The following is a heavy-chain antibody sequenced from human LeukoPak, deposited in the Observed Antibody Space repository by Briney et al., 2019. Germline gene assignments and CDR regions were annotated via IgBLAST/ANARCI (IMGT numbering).Heavy chain of an antibody. V-gene: IGHV1-46*01. D-gene: IGHD3-22*01. J-gene: IGHJ3*02. CDR2: INPGGGST. CDR3: ARDRPHDYYDSSGYMVGAFDI. CDR1: GYTFTSYY. Sequence: ASVKVSCKASGYTFTSYYMHWVRQAPGQGLEWMGIINPGGGSTSYAQKFQGRVTMTRDTSTSTVYMELSSLRSEDTAVYYCARDRPHDYYDSSGYMVGAFDIWGQGTMVTVSS.